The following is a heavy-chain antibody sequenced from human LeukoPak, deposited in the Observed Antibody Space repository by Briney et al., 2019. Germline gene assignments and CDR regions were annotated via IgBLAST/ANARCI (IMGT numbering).Heavy chain of an antibody. CDR1: GFTFSSYS. J-gene: IGHJ4*02. D-gene: IGHD6-13*01. CDR2: ISSSSSYI. CDR3: ARVGNIAAAIDY. Sequence: GGSLRLSCAASGFTFSSYSMNWVRQAPGKGLEWVSSISSSSSYIYYADSVKGRFTISRDNAKNSLYLQMNSLSAEGTAVYYCARVGNIAAAIDYWGQGTLVTVSS. V-gene: IGHV3-21*01.